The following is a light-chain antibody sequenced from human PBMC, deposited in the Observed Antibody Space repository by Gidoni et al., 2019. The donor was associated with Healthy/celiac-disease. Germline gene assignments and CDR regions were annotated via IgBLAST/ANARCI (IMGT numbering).Light chain of an antibody. J-gene: IGKJ1*01. CDR1: QSVSIN. V-gene: IGKV3-15*01. CDR2: GAS. Sequence: DIGMTQAPANLSVSPGESATLSCGARQSVSINLAWYQQKPGQAPRLLIYGASTRATGIPARFSGSGSGTEFTLNISSLQSEDFAVYYCQQDHNWPWTFGQGTKVEIK. CDR3: QQDHNWPWT.